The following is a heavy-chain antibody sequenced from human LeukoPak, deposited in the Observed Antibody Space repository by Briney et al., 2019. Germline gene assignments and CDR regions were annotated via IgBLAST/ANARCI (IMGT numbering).Heavy chain of an antibody. CDR2: ISYGGSNK. V-gene: IGHV3-30-3*01. CDR1: GFTFSSYA. J-gene: IGHJ6*02. CDR3: ARDRVVATIWLLYYYYYGMDV. D-gene: IGHD5-12*01. Sequence: GGSLRLSCAASGFTFSSYAMHWVRQAPGKGLEWVAVISYGGSNKYYADSVKGRFTISRDNSKNTLYLQMNSLRAEDTAVYYCARDRVVATIWLLYYYYYGMDVWGQGTTVTVSS.